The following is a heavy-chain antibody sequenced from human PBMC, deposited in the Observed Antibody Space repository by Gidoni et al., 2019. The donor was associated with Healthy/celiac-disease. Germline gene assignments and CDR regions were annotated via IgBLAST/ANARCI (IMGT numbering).Heavy chain of an antibody. CDR2: INHSGSN. Sequence: QVQLQQWVAGLLMPSETLSLTCAVLGGSFCGFYWSRIRQPPGKGLEWIGEINHSGSNNYNPSLKSRVTISVDTSKNQVSLKMSSVTAADTAVYYCARGSHTRITICGTGLGGWFDPWGQGTLVTVSS. V-gene: IGHV4-34*01. J-gene: IGHJ5*02. D-gene: IGHD3-3*01. CDR3: ARGSHTRITICGTGLGGWFDP. CDR1: GGSFCGFY.